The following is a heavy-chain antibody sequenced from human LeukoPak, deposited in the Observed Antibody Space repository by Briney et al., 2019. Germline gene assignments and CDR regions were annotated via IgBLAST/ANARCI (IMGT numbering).Heavy chain of an antibody. CDR1: GFTFSSYG. Sequence: GRSLRLSCAASGFTFSSYGMHWVRQAPGKGLQWVAVISYDGSNKYYADSVKGRFTISRDNSKNTLYLQMNSLRAEDTAVYYCAKILGGSSWYRAWVGYYYGMDVWGQGTTVTVSS. CDR3: AKILGGSSWYRAWVGYYYGMDV. D-gene: IGHD6-13*01. V-gene: IGHV3-30*18. CDR2: ISYDGSNK. J-gene: IGHJ6*02.